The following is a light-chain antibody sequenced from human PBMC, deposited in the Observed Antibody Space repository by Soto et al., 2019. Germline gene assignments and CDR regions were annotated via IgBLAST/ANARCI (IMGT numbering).Light chain of an antibody. J-gene: IGKJ1*01. Sequence: DIQMTQSPSTLSASVGDRVTITCRASQSISYWLAWYQQKPGKAPKLLIYDASSLESGVPSRFSGSGFGTEFTLTISSLQPDDFATYYCQQYDSNPWTFGQGTKVDIK. CDR3: QQYDSNPWT. CDR1: QSISYW. CDR2: DAS. V-gene: IGKV1-5*01.